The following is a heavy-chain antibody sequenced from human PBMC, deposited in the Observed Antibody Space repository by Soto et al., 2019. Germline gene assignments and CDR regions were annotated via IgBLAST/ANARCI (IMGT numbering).Heavy chain of an antibody. J-gene: IGHJ5*02. V-gene: IGHV4-31*03. CDR3: ARGHIVVVTAGGTTNWFDP. Sequence: QVQLQESGPGLVKPSQTLSLTCTVSGGSISSGGYYWSWIRQHPGKGLEWIGYIYYSGSPYYNPSLKSRVTISVDTSKNQFSLKLSSVTAADTAVYYCARGHIVVVTAGGTTNWFDPWGQGTLVTVSS. D-gene: IGHD2-21*02. CDR1: GGSISSGGYY. CDR2: IYYSGSP.